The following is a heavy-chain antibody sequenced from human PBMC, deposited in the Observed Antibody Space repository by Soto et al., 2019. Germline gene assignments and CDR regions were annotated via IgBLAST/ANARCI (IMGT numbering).Heavy chain of an antibody. J-gene: IGHJ4*02. CDR2: VWYNGTEK. V-gene: IGHV3-33*01. CDR3: AREDYYGSGTYPLDH. Sequence: GGSLRLSCAASDFTFITYGLHWVRQAPGKGLEWLGFVWYNGTEKYYADSVKGRFTISRDNYKNLLFLQMNSLRVEDTAVYFCAREDYYGSGTYPLDHWGQGTLVTVSS. D-gene: IGHD3-10*01. CDR1: DFTFITYG.